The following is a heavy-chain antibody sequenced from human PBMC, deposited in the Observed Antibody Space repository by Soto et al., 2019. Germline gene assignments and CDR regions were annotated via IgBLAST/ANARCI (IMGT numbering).Heavy chain of an antibody. D-gene: IGHD1-26*01. J-gene: IGHJ6*02. CDR1: GFTFSSYS. V-gene: IGHV3-21*01. CDR2: ISSSSSYI. Sequence: GGSLRLSCAASGFTFSSYSMNWVRQAPGKGLEWVSSISSSSSYIYYADSVKGRFTISRDNAKNSLYLQMNSLRAEDTAVYYCARDIGGATPTYYYYYYGMDVWGQGTTVTVSS. CDR3: ARDIGGATPTYYYYYYGMDV.